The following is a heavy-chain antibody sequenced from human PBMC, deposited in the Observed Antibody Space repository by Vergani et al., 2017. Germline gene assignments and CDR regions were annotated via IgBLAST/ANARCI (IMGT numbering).Heavy chain of an antibody. CDR3: AAVNYYDSSGHDAFDI. J-gene: IGHJ3*02. V-gene: IGHV1-58*01. CDR2: IVVGSGNT. D-gene: IGHD3-22*01. CDR1: GFTFTSSA. Sequence: QMQLVQSGPEVKKPGTSVKVSCKASGFTFTSSAVQWVRQARGQRLEWIGWIVVGSGNTNYAQKFQERVTITRDMSTSTAYMELSSLRSEDTAVYYRAAVNYYDSSGHDAFDIWGQGTMVTVSS.